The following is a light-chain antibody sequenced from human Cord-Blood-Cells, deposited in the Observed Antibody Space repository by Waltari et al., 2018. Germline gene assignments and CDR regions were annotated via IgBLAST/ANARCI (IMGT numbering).Light chain of an antibody. Sequence: EIVLTQSPGTLSLSPGERATLSCRASQSVSSSYLAWYQQKPGQAPRLLIYGASRSATGIPDRFSGSGSGTDFTLTIRRLEPEDFAVYYFQQYDSSRTFGQGTKVEIK. J-gene: IGKJ1*01. CDR2: GAS. V-gene: IGKV3-20*01. CDR3: QQYDSSRT. CDR1: QSVSSSY.